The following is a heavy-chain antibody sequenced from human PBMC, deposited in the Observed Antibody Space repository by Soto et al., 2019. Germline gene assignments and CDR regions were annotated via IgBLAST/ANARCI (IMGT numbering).Heavy chain of an antibody. CDR2: IYYSGST. Sequence: SETLSLTCTVSGGSISSGGYYWSWIRQHPGKGLEWIGYIYYSGSTYYNPSLKGRVTISVDTSKNQFSLKLSSVTAADTAVYYCARGHRYGSGSYRSRGSVDPWGQGTLVTVSS. CDR1: GGSISSGGYY. D-gene: IGHD3-10*01. V-gene: IGHV4-31*03. CDR3: ARGHRYGSGSYRSRGSVDP. J-gene: IGHJ5*02.